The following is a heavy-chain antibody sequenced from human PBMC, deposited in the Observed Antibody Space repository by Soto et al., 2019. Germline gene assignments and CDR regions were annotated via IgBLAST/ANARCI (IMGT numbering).Heavy chain of an antibody. J-gene: IGHJ4*02. CDR2: ISTGGSTI. V-gene: IGHV3-48*02. D-gene: IGHD3-3*02. Sequence: GGSLRLSCVGSGFNFGGYDMNWVRQAPGKGLEWVSYISTGGSTIYYADSVKGRFTISRDNAKNSLYLQMNSLRDEDTAVYYCERELSSIYTGDYFDCWGQGALVTVSS. CDR1: GFNFGGYD. CDR3: ERELSSIYTGDYFDC.